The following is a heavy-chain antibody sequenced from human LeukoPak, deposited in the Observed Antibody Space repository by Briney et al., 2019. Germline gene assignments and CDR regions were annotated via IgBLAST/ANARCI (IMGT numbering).Heavy chain of an antibody. V-gene: IGHV3-21*01. CDR1: GFTFNNYN. Sequence: GGSLRLSCAASGFTFNNYNMNWVRQAPGKGLEWVSSISSGTNYIFQADSVKGRFTISRDSARNSLSLQMNSLRADDTAVYYCANLEAVEPGGYSYELCWGQGTLVTVSS. CDR3: ANLEAVEPGGYSYELC. J-gene: IGHJ4*02. D-gene: IGHD5-18*01. CDR2: ISSGTNYI.